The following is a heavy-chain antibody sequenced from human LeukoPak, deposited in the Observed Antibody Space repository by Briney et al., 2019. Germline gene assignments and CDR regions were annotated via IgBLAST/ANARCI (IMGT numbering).Heavy chain of an antibody. CDR3: AKNGDRGAYCTGGTCYPYFYYYMDV. J-gene: IGHJ6*03. V-gene: IGHV3-21*01. CDR1: GFTFSSYS. D-gene: IGHD2-15*01. CDR2: ISSSRSYI. Sequence: PGGSLRLSCAASGFTFSSYSMNWVRQAPGKGLEWVSSISSSRSYIYYGDSVKGRFTTSRDNAKNSLYLQMNSLRAEDTAVYYCAKNGDRGAYCTGGTCYPYFYYYMDVWGKGTTVTI.